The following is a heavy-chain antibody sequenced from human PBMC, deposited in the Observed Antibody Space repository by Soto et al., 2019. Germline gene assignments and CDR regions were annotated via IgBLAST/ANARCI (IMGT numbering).Heavy chain of an antibody. Sequence: PSETLSLTCSVSDDSINSDKYYWGWIRQPPGKGLEWIGSIYYRGNAYYNPSLQTRVTISLDKSKSQFSLKLNSVTAADSALYFCARLEGLATISYYFDFWGPGALVTVSS. CDR3: ARLEGLATISYYFDF. CDR1: DDSINSDKYY. J-gene: IGHJ4*02. V-gene: IGHV4-39*01. CDR2: IYYRGNA. D-gene: IGHD3-9*01.